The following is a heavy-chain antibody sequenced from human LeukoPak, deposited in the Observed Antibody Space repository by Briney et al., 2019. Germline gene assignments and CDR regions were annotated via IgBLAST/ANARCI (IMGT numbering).Heavy chain of an antibody. CDR2: IIPIFGTA. CDR1: RGTFSSYA. Sequence: SVKVSCKASRGTFSSYAISWVRQAPGQGLEWMGRIIPIFGTANYAQKFQGRVTITTDESTSTAYMELSSLRSEDTAVYYCARNYYDSSGSSPYYYYYMDVWGKGTTVTVSS. CDR3: ARNYYDSSGSSPYYYYYMDV. J-gene: IGHJ6*03. D-gene: IGHD3-22*01. V-gene: IGHV1-69*05.